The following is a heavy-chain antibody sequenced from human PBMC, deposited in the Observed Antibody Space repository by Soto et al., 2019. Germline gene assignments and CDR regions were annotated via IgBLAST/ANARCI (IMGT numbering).Heavy chain of an antibody. D-gene: IGHD4-4*01. CDR2: ISSGSTI. CDR3: ASRFYSNSYYYYYGMDV. V-gene: IGHV3-48*03. Sequence: PGGSLRLSCAASGFTFSSYEMNWVRQAPGKGLEWVSYISSGSTIYYADSVKGRFTISRDNAKNSLYLQMNSLRAEDTAVYYCASRFYSNSYYYYYGMDVWGQGTTVTVSS. CDR1: GFTFSSYE. J-gene: IGHJ6*02.